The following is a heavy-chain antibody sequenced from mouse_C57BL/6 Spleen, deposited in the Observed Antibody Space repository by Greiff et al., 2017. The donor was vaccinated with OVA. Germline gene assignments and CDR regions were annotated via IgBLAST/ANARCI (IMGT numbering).Heavy chain of an antibody. Sequence: VQLQQSGPELVKPGASVKISCKASGYAFSSSWMNWVKQRPGKGLEWIGRIYPGDGDTNYNGKFKGKATLTADKSSSTAYMQLSSLTSDDSAVYFCVYSNHWYFDVWGTGTTVTVSS. J-gene: IGHJ1*03. CDR3: VYSNHWYFDV. V-gene: IGHV1-82*01. CDR1: GYAFSSSW. CDR2: IYPGDGDT. D-gene: IGHD2-5*01.